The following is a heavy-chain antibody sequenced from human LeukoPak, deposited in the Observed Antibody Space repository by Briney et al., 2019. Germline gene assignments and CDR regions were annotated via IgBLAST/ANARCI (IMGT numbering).Heavy chain of an antibody. CDR1: GFTFSSYS. V-gene: IGHV3-21*01. Sequence: GGSLRLSCAASGFTFSSYSMNWVRQAPGKGLGWVSSISSSSSYIYYADSVKGRFTISRDNAKNSLYLQMNSLRAEDTAVYYCARGLFYGDYDPWGQGTLVTVSS. CDR3: ARGLFYGDYDP. CDR2: ISSSSSYI. D-gene: IGHD4-17*01. J-gene: IGHJ5*02.